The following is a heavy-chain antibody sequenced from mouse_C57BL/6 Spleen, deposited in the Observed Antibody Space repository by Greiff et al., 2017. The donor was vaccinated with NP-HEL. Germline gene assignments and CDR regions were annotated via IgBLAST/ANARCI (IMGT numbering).Heavy chain of an antibody. D-gene: IGHD1-1*01. CDR3: ARPFYYYGNGYFDV. V-gene: IGHV5-17*01. CDR1: GFTFSDYG. J-gene: IGHJ1*03. CDR2: ISSGSSTI. Sequence: EVKLMESGGGLVKPGGSLKLSCAASGFTFSDYGMHWVRQAPEKGLEWVAYISSGSSTIYYADTVKGRFTISRDNAKNTLFLQMTSLRSEDTAMYYCARPFYYYGNGYFDVWGTGTTVTVSS.